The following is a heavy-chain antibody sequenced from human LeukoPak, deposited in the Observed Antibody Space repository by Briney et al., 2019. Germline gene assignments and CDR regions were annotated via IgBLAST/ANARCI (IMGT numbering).Heavy chain of an antibody. Sequence: SETLSLTCTVSGGSISNSYWSWVRQPAGKGLEWVGRIYTSGSTDYNPSLKSRVTMSVDTSKNQFSLKLSSVTAADTAVYYCARHTAEKYNWFDRWGQGTLVTVSS. CDR1: GGSISNSY. CDR3: ARHTAEKYNWFDR. V-gene: IGHV4-4*07. CDR2: IYTSGST. D-gene: IGHD5-24*01. J-gene: IGHJ5*02.